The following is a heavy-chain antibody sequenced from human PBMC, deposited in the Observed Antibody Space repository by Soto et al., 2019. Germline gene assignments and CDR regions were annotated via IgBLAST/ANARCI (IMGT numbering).Heavy chain of an antibody. CDR2: ISSSSSYI. Sequence: GGSLRLSCAASGFTFSSYSMNWVRQAPGKGLEWVSSISSSSSYIYYADSVKGRSTISRDNAKNSLYLQMNSLRAEDTAVYYCASSIMITFGGVIAHFDYWGQGTLVTVS. D-gene: IGHD3-16*02. J-gene: IGHJ4*02. CDR3: ASSIMITFGGVIAHFDY. V-gene: IGHV3-21*01. CDR1: GFTFSSYS.